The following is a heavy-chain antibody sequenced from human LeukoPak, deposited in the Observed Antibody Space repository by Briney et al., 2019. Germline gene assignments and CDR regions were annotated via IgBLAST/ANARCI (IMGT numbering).Heavy chain of an antibody. D-gene: IGHD3-3*01. Sequence: GGSLRLSCAASGFAFTDAWMNWVRQAPGKGLEWVGHIKSKSDGGTTDYAPPVKGRFTISRDDSKNTVYLQMNSLKTEDTGVYFCATPHHNLFGVIIKPASYYYGLDVWGPGTTVTVSS. CDR2: IKSKSDGGTT. J-gene: IGHJ6*02. CDR3: ATPHHNLFGVIIKPASYYYGLDV. CDR1: GFAFTDAW. V-gene: IGHV3-15*01.